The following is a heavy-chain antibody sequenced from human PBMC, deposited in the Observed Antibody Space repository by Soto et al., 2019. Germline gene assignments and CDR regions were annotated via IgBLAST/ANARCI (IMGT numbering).Heavy chain of an antibody. CDR3: AKVPEKRGYSYGVDY. CDR2: ISWNSGSI. Sequence: EVQLVESGGGLVQPGRSLRLSCAASGFTFDDYAMHWVRQAPGKGLEWVSGISWNSGSIGYADSVKGRFTISRDNAKNSLYLQMNRLRAEDTALYYCAKVPEKRGYSYGVDYWGQGTLVTVSS. V-gene: IGHV3-9*01. D-gene: IGHD5-18*01. CDR1: GFTFDDYA. J-gene: IGHJ4*02.